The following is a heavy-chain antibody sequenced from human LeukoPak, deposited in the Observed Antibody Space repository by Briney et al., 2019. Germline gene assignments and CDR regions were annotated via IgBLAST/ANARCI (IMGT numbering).Heavy chain of an antibody. D-gene: IGHD5-24*01. CDR3: ARVVDHGYSDY. J-gene: IGHJ4*02. CDR2: ISLSGLT. Sequence: SGTLSLTCGVSGGSISSTNWWSWVRQPPGQGLEWIGEISLSGLTNYNPSLKSRVTISVDTSKNQFSLELSSVTAADTAVYYCARVVDHGYSDYWGLGTLVTVSS. CDR1: GGSISSTNW. V-gene: IGHV4-4*02.